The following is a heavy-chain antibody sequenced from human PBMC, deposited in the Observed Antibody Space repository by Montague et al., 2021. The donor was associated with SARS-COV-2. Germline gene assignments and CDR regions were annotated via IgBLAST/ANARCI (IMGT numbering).Heavy chain of an antibody. J-gene: IGHJ4*02. V-gene: IGHV3-7*01. CDR2: IKQDGSEK. CDR1: GFSFSRYW. CDR3: ARVPSSSWYFEY. Sequence: SLRLSCAASGFSFSRYWMSWFRQAPGKGLEWVANIKQDGSEKYYVDSVKGRFTISRDNAKHSLYLQMSSLRAEDTAVYYCARVPSSSWYFEYWGQGTLVTVSS. D-gene: IGHD6-13*01.